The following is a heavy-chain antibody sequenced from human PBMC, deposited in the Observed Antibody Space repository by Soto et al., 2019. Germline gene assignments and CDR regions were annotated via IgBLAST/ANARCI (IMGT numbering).Heavy chain of an antibody. J-gene: IGHJ6*02. CDR2: IISVFRTT. D-gene: IGHD2-15*01. Sequence: QVQLVQSGAEVKKPGSSVKVSCKASGANFSRDAISWLRQAPGQWLEWMGGIISVFRTTNYEQKLQGRVTITADGSTSAASMELSSLRSADTAVYYCAKSTPYSLVHTPTGNQYYSPVDVWGQATTVTVSS. CDR3: AKSTPYSLVHTPTGNQYYSPVDV. V-gene: IGHV1-69*01. CDR1: GANFSRDA.